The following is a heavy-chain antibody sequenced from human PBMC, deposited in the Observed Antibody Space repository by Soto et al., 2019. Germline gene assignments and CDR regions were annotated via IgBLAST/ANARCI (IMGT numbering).Heavy chain of an antibody. D-gene: IGHD3-22*01. CDR2: IYYSGST. CDR1: GGSISSSSYY. Sequence: SETLSLTCTVSGGSISSSSYYWGWIRQPPGKGLERIGSIYYSGSTYYNPSLKSRVTISVDTSKNQFSLKLSSVTAADTAVYYCATPMIVVENRPRNDYWGQGALVTVSS. J-gene: IGHJ4*02. CDR3: ATPMIVVENRPRNDY. V-gene: IGHV4-39*01.